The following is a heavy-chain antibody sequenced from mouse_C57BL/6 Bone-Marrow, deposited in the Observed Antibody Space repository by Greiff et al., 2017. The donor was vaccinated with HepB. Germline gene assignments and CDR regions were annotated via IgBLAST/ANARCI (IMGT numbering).Heavy chain of an antibody. D-gene: IGHD1-1*01. CDR2: INPYNGGT. Sequence: EVKLVESGPVLVKPGASVKMSCKASGYTFTDYYMNWVKQSHGKSLEWIGVINPYNGGTSYNQKFKGKATLTVDKSSSTAYMELNSLTSEDSAVYYCARSTVGAMDYWGQGTSVTVSS. J-gene: IGHJ4*01. CDR1: GYTFTDYY. CDR3: ARSTVGAMDY. V-gene: IGHV1-19*01.